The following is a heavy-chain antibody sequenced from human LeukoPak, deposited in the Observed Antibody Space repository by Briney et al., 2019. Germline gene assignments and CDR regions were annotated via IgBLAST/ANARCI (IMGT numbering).Heavy chain of an antibody. CDR1: GFTFSNYA. CDR2: ISGSGGST. J-gene: IGHJ4*02. V-gene: IGHV3-23*01. Sequence: GGSLRLSCVASGFTFSNYAMSWVRQAPGKGLEWVSGISGSGGSTYYADSVKGRFTISRDNAKNSLYLQMNSLRAEDTAVYYCARVGYSYGLDYFDYWGQGNLVTVSS. D-gene: IGHD5-18*01. CDR3: ARVGYSYGLDYFDY.